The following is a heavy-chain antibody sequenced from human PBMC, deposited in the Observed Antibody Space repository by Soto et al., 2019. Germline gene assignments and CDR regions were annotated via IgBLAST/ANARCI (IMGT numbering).Heavy chain of an antibody. CDR2: IDPSDSYT. CDR3: ARRGSAYNTHCYYYGMDV. D-gene: IGHD1-1*01. V-gene: IGHV5-10-1*01. J-gene: IGHJ6*02. Sequence: GESLKISCKGSGYSFTSYWISWVRQMPGKGLEWMGRIDPSDSYTNYSPSFQGHVTISADKSISTAYLQWSSLKASDTAMYYCARRGSAYNTHCYYYGMDVWGQGTTVTVS. CDR1: GYSFTSYW.